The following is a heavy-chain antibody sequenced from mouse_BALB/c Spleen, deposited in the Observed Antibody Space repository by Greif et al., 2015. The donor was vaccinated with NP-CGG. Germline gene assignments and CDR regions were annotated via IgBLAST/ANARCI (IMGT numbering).Heavy chain of an antibody. J-gene: IGHJ3*01. D-gene: IGHD1-1*01. V-gene: IGHV5-9-3*01. Sequence: EVKVVESGGGLVKPGGSLKLSCAASGFTFSSYAMSWVRQTPEKRLEWVATISSGGSYTYYPDSVKGRFTISRDNAKNTLYLQMSSLRSEDTAMYYCARHLITTVEVPFAYWGQGTLVTVSA. CDR3: ARHLITTVEVPFAY. CDR1: GFTFSSYA. CDR2: ISSGGSYT.